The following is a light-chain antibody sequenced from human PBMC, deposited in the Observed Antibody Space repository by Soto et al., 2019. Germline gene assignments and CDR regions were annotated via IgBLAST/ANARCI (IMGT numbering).Light chain of an antibody. Sequence: EIVLTQSPGTLSLSPGERATLSCRASQSLSSSYLAWYQQKPGQSPRLLIYVASSRATGIPDRFSGSGSGTDFTLTIRRLETEEFAVDYCQHSGSSRWTVGHGTKVEIK. CDR3: QHSGSSRWT. V-gene: IGKV3-20*01. CDR1: QSLSSSY. CDR2: VAS. J-gene: IGKJ1*01.